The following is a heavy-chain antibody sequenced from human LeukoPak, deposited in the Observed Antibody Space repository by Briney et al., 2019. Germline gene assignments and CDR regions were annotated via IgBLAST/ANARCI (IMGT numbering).Heavy chain of an antibody. J-gene: IGHJ4*02. CDR2: ISPSGGST. Sequence: ASVKVSCKAFGYTFTSNYMHWVRQAPGQGPEWMGVISPSGGSTTYAQKFQGRVTLNRDMCTSKDYLELSSLSPEDTAVYFCARDSEFGDWHTVDDYWGQGTLVTVSS. V-gene: IGHV1-46*01. CDR3: ARDSEFGDWHTVDDY. CDR1: GYTFTSNY. D-gene: IGHD2-21*01.